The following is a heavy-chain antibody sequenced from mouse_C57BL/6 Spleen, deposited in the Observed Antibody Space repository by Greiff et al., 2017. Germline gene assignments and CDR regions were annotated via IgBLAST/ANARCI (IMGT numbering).Heavy chain of an antibody. CDR2: IYPRSGNT. D-gene: IGHD2-4*01. CDR1: GYTFTSYG. CDR3: ARDDCDYYAMDY. V-gene: IGHV1-81*01. Sequence: QVQLQQSGAELARPGASVKLSCKASGYTFTSYGISWVKQRTGQGLEWIGVIYPRSGNTYYNEKFKGKATLTADKSSSTAYTELRSLTSADSAVYFCARDDCDYYAMDYWGQGTSVTVSS. J-gene: IGHJ4*01.